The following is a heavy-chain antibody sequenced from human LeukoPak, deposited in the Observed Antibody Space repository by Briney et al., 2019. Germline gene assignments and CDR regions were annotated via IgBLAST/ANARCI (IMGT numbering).Heavy chain of an antibody. CDR3: AKFSGWPTNYHDY. Sequence: HSGGALRLSCAASGFTFSTSVMSWVRQAPGKGLVWVAGFVSDGVSANYADSVKGRFTISRDNTKNTPYLQMNSLSADDTAVYYCAKFSGWPTNYHDYWGQGTLVTVSS. J-gene: IGHJ4*02. V-gene: IGHV3-23*01. D-gene: IGHD6-19*01. CDR1: GFTFSTSV. CDR2: FVSDGVSA.